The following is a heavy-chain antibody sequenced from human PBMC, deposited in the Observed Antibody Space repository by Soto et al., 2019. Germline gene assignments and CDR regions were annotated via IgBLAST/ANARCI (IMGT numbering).Heavy chain of an antibody. CDR3: AKDLPGIAAAGSDY. CDR2: IGGSGGST. Sequence: PGGSLRLSCAASGFAFSSYAMSWVRQAPGKGLEWVSAIGGSGGSTYYADSVKGRFTISRDNSKNTLYLQMNSLRAEDTAVYYCAKDLPGIAAAGSDYWGQGTLVTVSS. J-gene: IGHJ4*02. V-gene: IGHV3-23*01. CDR1: GFAFSSYA. D-gene: IGHD6-13*01.